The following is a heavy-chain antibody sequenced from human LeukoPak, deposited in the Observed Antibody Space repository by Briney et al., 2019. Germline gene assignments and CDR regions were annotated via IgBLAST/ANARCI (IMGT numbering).Heavy chain of an antibody. D-gene: IGHD6-13*01. CDR2: INHSGST. Sequence: SETLSLTCAVYGGSLSGYYWSWIRQPPGKGLEWIGEINHSGSTNYNPSLKSRVTISVDTSKNQFSLKLSSVTAADTAVYYCARTAAAGIDYWGQGTLVTVSS. J-gene: IGHJ4*02. CDR3: ARTAAAGIDY. V-gene: IGHV4-34*01. CDR1: GGSLSGYY.